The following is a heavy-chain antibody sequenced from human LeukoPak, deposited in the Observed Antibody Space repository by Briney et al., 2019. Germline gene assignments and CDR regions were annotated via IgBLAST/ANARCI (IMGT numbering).Heavy chain of an antibody. CDR1: GGSVSSSSYY. CDR3: ARRVTAIRRESGFDY. CDR2: IYYSGST. D-gene: IGHD2-21*02. Sequence: PSESLSLTCIVSGGSVSSSSYYWGWIRPPPGRGLEWIGSIYYSGSTYYNPSLKRRVTISVDTSKNQFVLKLSSGTAADTAVYYCARRVTAIRRESGFDYWGQGTLVSVFS. J-gene: IGHJ4*02. V-gene: IGHV4-39*01.